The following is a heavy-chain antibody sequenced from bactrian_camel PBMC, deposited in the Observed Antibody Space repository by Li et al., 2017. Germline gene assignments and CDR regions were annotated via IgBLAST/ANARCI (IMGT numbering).Heavy chain of an antibody. Sequence: VQLVESGGGSVQARGSLRLSCASSGSIYGTLCMGWVRQAPGKEREGVAAIDTGDGSTYYADSVKGRFIMSRDNAKNTVHLQMNNLKPEDTAMYYCAAELRACPGRRGAPVSVGAIPEYNFWGQGPRSPSP. J-gene: IGHJ4*01. D-gene: IGHD7*01. CDR1: GSIYGTLC. CDR3: AAELRACPGRRGAPVSVGAIPEYNF. CDR2: IDTGDGST. V-gene: IGHV3S40*01.